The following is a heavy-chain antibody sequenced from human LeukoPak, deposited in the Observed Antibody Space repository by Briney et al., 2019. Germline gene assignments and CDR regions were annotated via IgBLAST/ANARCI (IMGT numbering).Heavy chain of an antibody. J-gene: IGHJ3*02. CDR3: AKEHGGSSWYEDAFDI. V-gene: IGHV3-30*04. D-gene: IGHD6-13*01. CDR1: GFTFSSHA. Sequence: PGGSLRLSCAASGFTFSSHAMHWVRQAPGKGLEWVAVISYDGSNKYYADSVKGRFTISRDNSKNTLYLQMNSLRAEDTAVYYCAKEHGGSSWYEDAFDIWGQGTMVTVSS. CDR2: ISYDGSNK.